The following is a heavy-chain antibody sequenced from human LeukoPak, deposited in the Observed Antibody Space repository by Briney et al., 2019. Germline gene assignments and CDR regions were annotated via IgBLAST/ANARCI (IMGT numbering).Heavy chain of an antibody. D-gene: IGHD3-22*01. CDR2: IIPILGIA. J-gene: IGHJ4*02. CDR3: ARAAVRPTYYDSSGYYYPPVY. CDR1: GGTFSSYA. V-gene: IGHV1-69*04. Sequence: SVKVSCKAPGGTFSSYAISWVRQAPGQGLEWMGRIIPILGIANYAQKFQGRVTITADKSTSTAYMELSSLRSEDTAVYYCARAAVRPTYYDSSGYYYPPVYWGQGTLVTVSS.